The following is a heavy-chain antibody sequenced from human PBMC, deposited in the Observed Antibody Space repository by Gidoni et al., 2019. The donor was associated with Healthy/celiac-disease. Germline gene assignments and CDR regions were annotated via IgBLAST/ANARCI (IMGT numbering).Heavy chain of an antibody. D-gene: IGHD5-12*01. CDR2: ISSSSSYI. V-gene: IGHV3-21*01. J-gene: IGHJ4*02. Sequence: EVQLVESGGGLVKPGGSLRLSCAASGFTFSSYSMNWVRQAPGKGLEWVSSISSSSSYIYYADSVKGRFTISRDNAKNSLYLQMNSLRAEDTAVYYCARVGGLDSGYDFDYWGQGTLVTVSS. CDR3: ARVGGLDSGYDFDY. CDR1: GFTFSSYS.